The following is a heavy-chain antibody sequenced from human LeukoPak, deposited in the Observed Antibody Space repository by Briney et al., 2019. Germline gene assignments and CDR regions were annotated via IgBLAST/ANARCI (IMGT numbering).Heavy chain of an antibody. CDR1: GDSVSSSNYY. CDR2: IYYGGNT. V-gene: IGHV4-61*01. D-gene: IGHD2-2*01. CDR3: ARVVEDIVVVPAATNWFDP. J-gene: IGHJ5*02. Sequence: SETLSLTCAVSGDSVSSSNYYWSWIRQPPGKGLEWIGYIYYGGNTNYNPSLQSRVTISVDTSKNQFSLKLSSVTAADTAVYYCARVVEDIVVVPAATNWFDPWGQGTLVTVSS.